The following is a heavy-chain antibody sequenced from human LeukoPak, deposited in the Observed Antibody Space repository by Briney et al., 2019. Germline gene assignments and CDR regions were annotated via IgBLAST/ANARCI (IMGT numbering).Heavy chain of an antibody. Sequence: GGSLRLSCAASGFTVSSNYMTWVRQAPGKGLEWVSVIYSGGSTYYADSVKGRFTISRDNAKNSLYLQMNSLRDEDTAVYYCARGYSYPYFDYWGQGTLVTVSS. CDR1: GFTVSSNY. D-gene: IGHD5-18*01. J-gene: IGHJ4*02. CDR2: IYSGGST. V-gene: IGHV3-53*01. CDR3: ARGYSYPYFDY.